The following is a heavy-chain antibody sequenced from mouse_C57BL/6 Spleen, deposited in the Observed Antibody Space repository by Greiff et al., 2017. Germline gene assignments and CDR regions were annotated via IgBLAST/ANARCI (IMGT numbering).Heavy chain of an antibody. CDR3: TYYYDYSWFAY. CDR1: GYTFTDYE. J-gene: IGHJ3*01. Sequence: VQLQQSGAELVRPGASVTLSCKASGYTFTDYEMHWVKQTPVHGLEWIGAIDPETGGTAYNQKFKGKAILTADKSSSTAYMGLRSLTSEDSAVYYCTYYYDYSWFAYWGQGTLVTVSA. D-gene: IGHD2-4*01. V-gene: IGHV1-15*01. CDR2: IDPETGGT.